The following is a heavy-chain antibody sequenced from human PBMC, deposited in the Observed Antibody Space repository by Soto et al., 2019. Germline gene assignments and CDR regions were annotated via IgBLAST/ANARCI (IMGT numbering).Heavy chain of an antibody. CDR1: SDSSSGGNW. J-gene: IGHJ6*02. D-gene: IGHD6-13*01. CDR3: ARLVRSSWYEDYYYGMDV. V-gene: IGHV4-4*02. CDR2: IYHSGST. Sequence: LTAAAPSDSSSGGNWWSCGCQPSRKGLEWIGEIYHSGSTDYNPSLKSRVTISVDKSKNQFSLKLSSVTAADTAVYYCARLVRSSWYEDYYYGMDVWGQGSTVSVSS.